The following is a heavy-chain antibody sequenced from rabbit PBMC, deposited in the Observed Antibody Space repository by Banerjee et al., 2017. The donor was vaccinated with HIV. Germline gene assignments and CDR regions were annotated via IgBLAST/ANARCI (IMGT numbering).Heavy chain of an antibody. Sequence: QSLEESGGDLVKPGASLTLTCTASGIDFSSYYYMCWVRQAPGKGLEWIACIYVGSAGSTFHANWAKGRFTISKTSSTTVTLQMTSLTAADTATYFCARGAADYAGYGYAIKLWGPGTLVTVS. V-gene: IGHV1S40*01. CDR1: GIDFSSYYY. CDR3: ARGAADYAGYGYAIKL. J-gene: IGHJ4*01. CDR2: IYVGSAGST. D-gene: IGHD6-1*01.